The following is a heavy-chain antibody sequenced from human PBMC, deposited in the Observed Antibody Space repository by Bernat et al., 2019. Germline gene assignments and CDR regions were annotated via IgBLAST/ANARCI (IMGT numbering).Heavy chain of an antibody. V-gene: IGHV3-48*01. CDR2: ISSSSSTI. CDR1: GFTFSSYS. J-gene: IGHJ3*02. CDR3: ARDQEVRSRSYHDDFDI. Sequence: EVQLVESGGGLVQPGGSLRLSCAASGFTFSSYSMNWVRQAPGKLLEWVSYISSSSSTIYYADSVKVRFTISSYNSKNSLYLQMNSLRAEDTAVYYCARDQEVRSRSYHDDFDIWGQGTMVTVSS. D-gene: IGHD6-6*01.